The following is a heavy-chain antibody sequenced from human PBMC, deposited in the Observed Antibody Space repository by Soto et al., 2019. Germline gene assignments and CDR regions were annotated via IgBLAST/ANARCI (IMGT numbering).Heavy chain of an antibody. Sequence: LRLSCAATGFTFSRYAMHWVRQAPGKGLEGVAGVSYDGNNEYYADSVKGRFTISRDKSKNTLSLQMNSLRAEDTAVFYCVRGTSYGRSGWFDPWGQGTLVTVSS. CDR1: GFTFSRYA. D-gene: IGHD3-10*01. CDR2: VSYDGNNE. J-gene: IGHJ5*02. CDR3: VRGTSYGRSGWFDP. V-gene: IGHV3-30-3*01.